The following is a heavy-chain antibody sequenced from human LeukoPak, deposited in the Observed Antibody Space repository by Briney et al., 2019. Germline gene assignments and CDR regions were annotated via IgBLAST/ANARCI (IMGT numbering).Heavy chain of an antibody. J-gene: IGHJ6*02. Sequence: GASVKVSCTASGYTFTSYAMNWVRQAPGQGLEWMGWINTNTGNPTYAQGFTGRFVFSLDTSVSTAYLQISSLKAEDTAVYYCARDGMGAVDIVALWGMDVWGQGTTVTVSS. D-gene: IGHD5-12*01. V-gene: IGHV7-4-1*02. CDR2: INTNTGNP. CDR3: ARDGMGAVDIVALWGMDV. CDR1: GYTFTSYA.